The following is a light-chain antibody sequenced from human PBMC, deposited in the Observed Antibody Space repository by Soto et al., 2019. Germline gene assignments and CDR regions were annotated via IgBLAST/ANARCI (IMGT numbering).Light chain of an antibody. CDR3: GTWDSSLSVWV. CDR1: SSKIGNNY. CDR2: DIN. V-gene: IGLV1-51*01. Sequence: QAVVTQPPSVSAAPGQKVTISCSGSSSKIGNNYVSWYQQLPGTAPKLLIYDINKRPSGIPDRFSGSKSGTSATLGITGLQTGDEADYYCGTWDSSLSVWVFGGGTKLTVL. J-gene: IGLJ3*02.